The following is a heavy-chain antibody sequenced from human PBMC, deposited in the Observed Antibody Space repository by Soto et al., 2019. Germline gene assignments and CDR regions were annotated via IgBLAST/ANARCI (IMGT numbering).Heavy chain of an antibody. V-gene: IGHV3-30*18. D-gene: IGHD6-13*01. CDR1: GFAFGRYG. Sequence: QVQLVESGGGVVQPGRSRTLSCAASGFAFGRYGMHWVRQAPGKGLEWVAVVSYDGSTTYYADSVKGRFTISRDNSKSALFLRMNSLRGDDTAVYYCAKGMDEAAVQDSWGQGILVIVSS. CDR3: AKGMDEAAVQDS. J-gene: IGHJ5*01. CDR2: VSYDGSTT.